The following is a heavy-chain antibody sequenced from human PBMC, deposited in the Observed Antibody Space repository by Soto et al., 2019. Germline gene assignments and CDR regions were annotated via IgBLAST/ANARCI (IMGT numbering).Heavy chain of an antibody. CDR3: AKDLGGIYYDSSGYSDY. V-gene: IGHV3-23*01. CDR1: GFTFSSYA. Sequence: GGSLRLSCAASGFTFSSYAMSWVRQAPGKGLEWVSAISGSGGSTYYADSVKGRFTISRDNSKNTLYLQMNSLRAEDTAVYYCAKDLGGIYYDSSGYSDYWGQGTLVTVSS. CDR2: ISGSGGST. J-gene: IGHJ4*02. D-gene: IGHD3-22*01.